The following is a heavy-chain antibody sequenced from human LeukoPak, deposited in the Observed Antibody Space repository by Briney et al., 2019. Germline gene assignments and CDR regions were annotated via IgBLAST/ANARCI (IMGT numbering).Heavy chain of an antibody. CDR2: ISAGGGST. V-gene: IGHV3-23*01. Sequence: GGSLRLSCAASGFTFSSYAMSWVRQAPGKGLEWVSGISAGGGSTYYADSVKGRFTISRDSSKNTLYLQMNSLRVEDTAVYYCAKDLGQVGPAGKFDYWGQGTLVTVSS. CDR1: GFTFSSYA. D-gene: IGHD2-2*01. CDR3: AKDLGQVGPAGKFDY. J-gene: IGHJ4*02.